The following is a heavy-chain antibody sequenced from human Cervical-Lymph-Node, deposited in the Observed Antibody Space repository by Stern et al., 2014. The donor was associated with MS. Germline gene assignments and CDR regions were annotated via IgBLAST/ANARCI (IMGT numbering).Heavy chain of an antibody. Sequence: VQLVESGSEVKKPGASGKVPCKASEYTRNNYLIHWVRQAPGQRPDWQGVINPSGATNYAQKVQDRVTMTTDASTSTLYMELSRLRSEDTAVYYCAVRYCSGGRCYSVPDVWGQGTTVIVSS. CDR2: INPSGAT. CDR3: AVRYCSGGRCYSVPDV. J-gene: IGHJ6*02. V-gene: IGHV1-46*02. CDR1: EYTRNNYL. D-gene: IGHD2-15*01.